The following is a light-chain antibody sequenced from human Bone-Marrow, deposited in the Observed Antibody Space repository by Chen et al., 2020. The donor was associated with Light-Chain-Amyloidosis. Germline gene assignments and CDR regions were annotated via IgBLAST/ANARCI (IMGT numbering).Light chain of an antibody. J-gene: IGLJ1*01. Sequence: SALTHPASASRSPGQSITLSCPGTSSDVGGDNHVSWYQQHPDKAPKLMIYEVTNRPSWVPDRFSGSKSDNTASLTISGLQTEDEADYFCSSYTITNTLVFGSGTRVTVL. V-gene: IGLV2-14*01. CDR2: EVT. CDR1: SSDVGGDNH. CDR3: SSYTITNTLV.